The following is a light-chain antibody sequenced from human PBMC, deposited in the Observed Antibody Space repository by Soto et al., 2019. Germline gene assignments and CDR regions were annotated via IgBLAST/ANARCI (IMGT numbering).Light chain of an antibody. V-gene: IGLV2-14*01. CDR2: DVS. Sequence: QSALTQPASVSGSPGQSITISCTGTSSDVGGYNYVSWYQQHPGKAPKLMMYDVSNRHSGVSNRFSGSKSGNTASLTISGLQAEDAADYYCSSYTSSSTLIFGGGTKLTVL. CDR1: SSDVGGYNY. J-gene: IGLJ2*01. CDR3: SSYTSSSTLI.